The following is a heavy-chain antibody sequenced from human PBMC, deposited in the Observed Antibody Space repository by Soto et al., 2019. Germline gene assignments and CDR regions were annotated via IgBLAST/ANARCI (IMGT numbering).Heavy chain of an antibody. Sequence: ASVKVSCKASGYTFTSYDINWVRQATGQGLEWMGWMNPNSGNTGYAQKFQGRVTMTRNTSISTPYMELSSLRSEDTAVYYCVWLAYATQAFDIWGQGTMVTVSS. CDR1: GYTFTSYD. V-gene: IGHV1-8*01. CDR3: VWLAYATQAFDI. J-gene: IGHJ3*02. CDR2: MNPNSGNT. D-gene: IGHD2-8*01.